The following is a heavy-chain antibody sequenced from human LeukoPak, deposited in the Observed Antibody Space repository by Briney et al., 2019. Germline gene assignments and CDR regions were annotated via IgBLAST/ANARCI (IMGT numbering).Heavy chain of an antibody. CDR3: PRGVVAATFYYYMDV. J-gene: IGHJ6*03. Sequence: ASVKVSCKASGYTFTDYYIHWVRLAPGRGLEWMGWVNPHSGGTNYAQKFHGRVTMTRETSITTAYMELSSLRSDDTAVYYCPRGVVAATFYYYMDVWGKGTAVTVSS. CDR2: VNPHSGGT. D-gene: IGHD2-15*01. V-gene: IGHV1-2*02. CDR1: GYTFTDYY.